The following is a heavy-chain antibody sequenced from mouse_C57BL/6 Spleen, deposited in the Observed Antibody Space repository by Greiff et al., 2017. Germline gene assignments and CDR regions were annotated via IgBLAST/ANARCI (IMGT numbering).Heavy chain of an antibody. CDR3: ARKTDYGSSYEYFDY. CDR1: GYTFTSYW. CDR2: IYPGSGST. J-gene: IGHJ2*01. D-gene: IGHD1-1*01. V-gene: IGHV1-55*01. Sequence: QVQLQQPGAELVKPGASVKMSCKASGYTFTSYWITWVKQRPGQGLEWIGDIYPGSGSTNYNEKFKSKATLTVDTSSSTAYMQLSSLTSEDSAVYYCARKTDYGSSYEYFDYWGQGTTLTVSS.